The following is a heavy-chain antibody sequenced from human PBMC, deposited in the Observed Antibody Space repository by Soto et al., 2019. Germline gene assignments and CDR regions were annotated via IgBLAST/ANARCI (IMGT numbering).Heavy chain of an antibody. V-gene: IGHV1-69*13. Sequence: SVKVSCKASGGTFSSYAISWVRQAPGQGLEWMGGIIPIFGTANYAQKFQGRVTITADESTSTAYMELNSLRAEDTAVYYCAKGHSHPFSFDYWGQGTLVTVSS. D-gene: IGHD2-21*01. CDR3: AKGHSHPFSFDY. J-gene: IGHJ4*02. CDR1: GGTFSSYA. CDR2: IIPIFGTA.